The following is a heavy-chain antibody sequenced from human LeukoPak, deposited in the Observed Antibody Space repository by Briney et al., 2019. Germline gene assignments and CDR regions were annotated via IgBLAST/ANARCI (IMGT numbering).Heavy chain of an antibody. V-gene: IGHV1-2*02. CDR1: GYTFTSYG. D-gene: IGHD3-10*01. CDR3: ARDLGVPGY. J-gene: IGHJ4*02. CDR2: INPNSGGT. Sequence: ASVKVSCKASGYTFTSYGISWVRQAPGQGLEWMGWINPNSGGTNYAQKFQGRVTMTRDTSISTAYMELSRLRSDDTAVYYCARDLGVPGYWGQGTLVTVSS.